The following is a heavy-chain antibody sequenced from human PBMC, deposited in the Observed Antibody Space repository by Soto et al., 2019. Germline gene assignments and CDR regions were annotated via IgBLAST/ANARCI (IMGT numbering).Heavy chain of an antibody. D-gene: IGHD1-26*01. Sequence: QVQLVESGGGVVQPGRSLRLSCAASGFTFSSYAMHWVRQAPGKGLEWVAVISYDGSNKYYADSVKGRFTISRDNSKNELYLQRNSRRAEDRDVYYCARDWGTIVGATMVYWGQGTLGTVSS. V-gene: IGHV3-30-3*01. CDR3: ARDWGTIVGATMVY. CDR2: ISYDGSNK. CDR1: GFTFSSYA. J-gene: IGHJ4*02.